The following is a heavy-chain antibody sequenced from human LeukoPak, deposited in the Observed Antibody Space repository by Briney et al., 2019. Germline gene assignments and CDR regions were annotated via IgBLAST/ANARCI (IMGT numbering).Heavy chain of an antibody. CDR1: GFTFSIYG. Sequence: GGSLRLSCAASGFTFSIYGMHWVRQAPGKVLEWVAFIRYDGSNKYYADSVKGRFTISRDNSKDTLYLQMNSLRAEDTAVYYCAKDHYGDSYYFDNWGQGTLVTVSS. V-gene: IGHV3-30*02. D-gene: IGHD4-17*01. CDR2: IRYDGSNK. CDR3: AKDHYGDSYYFDN. J-gene: IGHJ4*02.